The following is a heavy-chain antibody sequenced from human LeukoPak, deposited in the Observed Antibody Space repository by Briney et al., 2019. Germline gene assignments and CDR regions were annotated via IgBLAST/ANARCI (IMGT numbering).Heavy chain of an antibody. CDR1: GYTFTGYY. D-gene: IGHD5-12*01. J-gene: IGHJ4*02. Sequence: ASVKVSCKASGYTFTGYYLHWVRQAPGQGLGWMGWINAGNGNTKYSQKFQGRVTITRDTSASTAYMELSSLRSEDTAVYYCARDLVDIVATIEFDYWGQGTLVTVSS. CDR3: ARDLVDIVATIEFDY. V-gene: IGHV1-3*01. CDR2: INAGNGNT.